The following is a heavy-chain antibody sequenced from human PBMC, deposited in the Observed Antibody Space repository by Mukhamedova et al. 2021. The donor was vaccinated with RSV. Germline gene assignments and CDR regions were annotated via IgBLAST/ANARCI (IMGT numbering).Heavy chain of an antibody. V-gene: IGHV1-46*01. Sequence: KFQGRVTMTRDTSTSTVYMELSSLRPEDTAVYYCAREYGDYDYYSGMDVWGQGTTVTVSS. J-gene: IGHJ6*02. D-gene: IGHD4-17*01. CDR3: AREYGDYDYYSGMDV.